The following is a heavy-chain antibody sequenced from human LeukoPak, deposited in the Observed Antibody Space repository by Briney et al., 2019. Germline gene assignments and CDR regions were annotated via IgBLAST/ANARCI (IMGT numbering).Heavy chain of an antibody. Sequence: ASVKVSCKASGYTSTGYYMHWVRQAPGQGLEWMGRINPNSGGTNYAQKFQGRVTMTRDTSISTAYMELSRLRSDDTAVYYCARVWAHYYDSSGYYSLEEDYWGQGTLVTVSS. J-gene: IGHJ4*02. D-gene: IGHD3-22*01. CDR1: GYTSTGYY. CDR3: ARVWAHYYDSSGYYSLEEDY. CDR2: INPNSGGT. V-gene: IGHV1-2*06.